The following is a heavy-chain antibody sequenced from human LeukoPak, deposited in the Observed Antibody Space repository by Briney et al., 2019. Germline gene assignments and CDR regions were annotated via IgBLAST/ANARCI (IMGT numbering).Heavy chain of an antibody. CDR3: VGSVINMFPEFDP. D-gene: IGHD3-10*02. J-gene: IGHJ5*02. Sequence: PSETLSLTCTVSGGSISSSSYYWGWIRQPPGKGLEWIGSIYYSGSTYYNPSLKSRVTISVDTSKNQFSLKLSSVTAADTAVYYCVGSVINMFPEFDPWGQGTLVTVSS. CDR2: IYYSGST. CDR1: GGSISSSSYY. V-gene: IGHV4-39*07.